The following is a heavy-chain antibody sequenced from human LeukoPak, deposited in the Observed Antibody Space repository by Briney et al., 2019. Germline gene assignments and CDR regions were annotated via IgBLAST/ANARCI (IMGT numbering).Heavy chain of an antibody. V-gene: IGHV1-18*01. D-gene: IGHD3-22*01. J-gene: IGHJ4*02. CDR2: ISAYNGNT. CDR3: ARDERYDSSGYPFDQ. CDR1: GYTFTSYG. Sequence: ASVKVSCKASGYTFTSYGISWVRQAPGQGLEWMGWISAYNGNTNYAQKLQGRVTMTTDTSTSTAYMELRSLRSDDTAVYYCARDERYDSSGYPFDQWGQGTLVTVSS.